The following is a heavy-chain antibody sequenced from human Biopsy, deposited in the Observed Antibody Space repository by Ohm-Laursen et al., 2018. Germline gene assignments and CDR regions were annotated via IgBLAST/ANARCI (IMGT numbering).Heavy chain of an antibody. CDR3: VRSNYHYYGFDV. Sequence: GTLSLTCTVSGGSISRDYWAWIRQPPGKGLQWIGYTYYSGSTNYNPSLNSRVTIAVDTSKNQFSLRLTSVTTADTAVYYCVRSNYHYYGFDVWGQGTTVTVSS. CDR2: TYYSGST. CDR1: GGSISRDY. J-gene: IGHJ6*02. V-gene: IGHV4-59*01.